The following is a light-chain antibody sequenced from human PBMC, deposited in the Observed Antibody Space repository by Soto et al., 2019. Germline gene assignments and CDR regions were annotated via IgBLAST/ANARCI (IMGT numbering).Light chain of an antibody. CDR2: AAS. V-gene: IGKV3-15*01. CDR1: QSVCSN. Sequence: EIVMTQSPATLSVSPGQRATLSCRASQSVCSNLAWYQQKPGQAPRLLIYAASTRATGIPARFSGSGSGTEFTLTISSLQSEDFVVYYCQQYKNWPRTFGQGTKVEIK. J-gene: IGKJ1*01. CDR3: QQYKNWPRT.